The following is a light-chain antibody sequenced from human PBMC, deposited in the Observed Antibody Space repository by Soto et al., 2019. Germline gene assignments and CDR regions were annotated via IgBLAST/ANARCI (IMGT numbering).Light chain of an antibody. CDR2: EVS. V-gene: IGLV2-14*01. CDR1: SSDVGGYNY. Sequence: QSALAQPASVSGSPGQSITTSCSGTSSDVGGYNYVSWYQQHPGKAPKLMIYEVSNRPSGVSNRFSGSKSGNTASLTISGLQAEDEADYYCSSYTTSSTLFGGGTKVTV. J-gene: IGLJ2*01. CDR3: SSYTTSSTL.